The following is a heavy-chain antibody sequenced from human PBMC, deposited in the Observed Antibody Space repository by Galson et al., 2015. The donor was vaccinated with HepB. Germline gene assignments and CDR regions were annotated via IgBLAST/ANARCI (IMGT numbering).Heavy chain of an antibody. CDR3: ARILTSGIVGATIGSDAFDI. CDR1: GFSLSTSGVG. J-gene: IGHJ3*02. V-gene: IGHV2-5*01. CDR2: IYWNDDK. D-gene: IGHD1-26*01. Sequence: PALVKPTQTLTLTCTFSGFSLSTSGVGVGWIRQPPGKALEWLALIYWNDDKRYSPSLKSRLTITKDTSKNQVVLTMTNMDPVDTATYYCARILTSGIVGATIGSDAFDIWGQGTMVTVSS.